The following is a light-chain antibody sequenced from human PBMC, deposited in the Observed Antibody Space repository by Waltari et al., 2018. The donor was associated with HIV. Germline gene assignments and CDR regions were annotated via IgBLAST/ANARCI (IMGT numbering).Light chain of an antibody. CDR1: SSAVGGYNY. Sequence: QSALTQPPSASGSPGQSVTIPCTGTSSAVGGYNYLSWYQQHPGKAPKFIIYEVSKRPSGVPDRFSGSKSGNTASLTVSGLQAEDEADYYCSSYAGSNWVFGGGTKLTVL. CDR2: EVS. J-gene: IGLJ3*02. V-gene: IGLV2-8*01. CDR3: SSYAGSNWV.